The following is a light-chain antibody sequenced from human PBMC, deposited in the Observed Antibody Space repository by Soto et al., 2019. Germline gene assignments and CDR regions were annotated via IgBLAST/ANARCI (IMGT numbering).Light chain of an antibody. CDR3: QQGSRFPFT. CDR1: QNVSTW. V-gene: IGKV1-12*01. CDR2: GAS. J-gene: IGKJ3*01. Sequence: DIQITQSPSSVSASVGDRVTVTCRASQNVSTWLSWYQQTPGKAPNLLIYGASTLQRGVPSRFSGSGVGTECTLTISSVQPEDLAVYFWQQGSRFPFTFGPGTRVDFK.